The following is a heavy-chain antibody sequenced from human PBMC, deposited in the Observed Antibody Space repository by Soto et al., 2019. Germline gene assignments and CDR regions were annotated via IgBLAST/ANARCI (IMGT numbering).Heavy chain of an antibody. Sequence: QVQLQQWGAGLLKPSETLSLTCAVYGGSFSGYYWSWIRQPPGKGLEWIGEINHSGSTNYNPSLKSRVTISVDTSKNQFSLKQSSVTAADTAVYYCARGLDSGYDQPYFDYWGQGTLVTVSS. D-gene: IGHD5-12*01. J-gene: IGHJ4*02. CDR3: ARGLDSGYDQPYFDY. CDR1: GGSFSGYY. V-gene: IGHV4-34*01. CDR2: INHSGST.